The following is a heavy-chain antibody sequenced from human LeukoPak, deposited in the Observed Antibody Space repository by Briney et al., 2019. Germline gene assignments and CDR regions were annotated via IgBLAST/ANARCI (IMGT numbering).Heavy chain of an antibody. CDR2: IYYSGST. CDR1: GCSISNNTYY. J-gene: IGHJ4*02. Sequence: PSETLSLTCTVSGCSISNNTYYWGWIRQPPGKALVWIVSIYYSGSTLHNPFLMSRVTMSVDTSNNQFTLMISSVTAANTAVYYFATHGGDGPGPSNFDYWGQGTRVTVS. V-gene: IGHV4-39*01. D-gene: IGHD3-10*01. CDR3: ATHGGDGPGPSNFDY.